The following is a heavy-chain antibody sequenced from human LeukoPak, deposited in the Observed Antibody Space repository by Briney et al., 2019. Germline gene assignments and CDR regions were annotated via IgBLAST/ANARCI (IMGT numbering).Heavy chain of an antibody. D-gene: IGHD3-3*01. CDR2: INHSGST. CDR3: ARGVLRFLEWLGYYYYYMDV. V-gene: IGHV4-34*01. Sequence: PSETLSLTCVVYGGSFSGYYWSWIRQPPGKGLEWIGEINHSGSTNYNPSLKSRVTISVDTSKNQFSLKLSSVTAADTAVYYCARGVLRFLEWLGYYYYYMDVWGKGTTVTVSS. CDR1: GGSFSGYY. J-gene: IGHJ6*03.